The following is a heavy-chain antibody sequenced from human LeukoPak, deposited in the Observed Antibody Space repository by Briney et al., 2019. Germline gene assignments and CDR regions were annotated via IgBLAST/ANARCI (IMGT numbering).Heavy chain of an antibody. CDR3: ARETGSGWYYFDY. V-gene: IGHV3-21*01. CDR1: GFTFRNFN. J-gene: IGHJ4*02. Sequence: PGGSLRLSCAASGFTFRNFNMTWVRQAPGKGLEWVSSISSGSDDIYYADSVRGRFTISRDNGKNSMYLQMNSLRAEDTAIYYCARETGSGWYYFDYWGQGTLVTVSS. D-gene: IGHD6-13*01. CDR2: ISSGSDDI.